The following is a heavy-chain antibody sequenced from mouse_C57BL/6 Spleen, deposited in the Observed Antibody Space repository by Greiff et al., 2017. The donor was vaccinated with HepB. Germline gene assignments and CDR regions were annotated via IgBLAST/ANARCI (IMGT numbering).Heavy chain of an antibody. J-gene: IGHJ2*01. D-gene: IGHD1-1*01. V-gene: IGHV3-6*01. Sequence: EVQLVESGPGLVKPSQSLSLTCSVTGYSITSGYYWNWIRQFPGNKLEWMGYISYDGSNNYNPSLKNRISITRDTSKNQFFLKLNSVTTEDTATYYCALLLRGYWGQGTTLTVSS. CDR2: ISYDGSN. CDR1: GYSITSGYY. CDR3: ALLLRGY.